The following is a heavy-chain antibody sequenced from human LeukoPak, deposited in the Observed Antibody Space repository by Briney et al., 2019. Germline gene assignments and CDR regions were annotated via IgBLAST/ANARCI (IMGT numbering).Heavy chain of an antibody. J-gene: IGHJ4*02. CDR2: ISYDGSNK. CDR3: TRGYSIDY. V-gene: IGHV3-30*03. D-gene: IGHD4-11*01. CDR1: GFTFSSYG. Sequence: GGSLRLSCAASGFTFSSYGMHWVRQAPGKGLEWVAVISYDGSNKYYADSVKGRFTISRDDSKSIAYLQMNSLITEDTAVYYCTRGYSIDYWGQGTQVTVSS.